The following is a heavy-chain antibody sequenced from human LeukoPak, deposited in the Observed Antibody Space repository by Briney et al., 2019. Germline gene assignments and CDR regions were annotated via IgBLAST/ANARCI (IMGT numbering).Heavy chain of an antibody. CDR1: GGSISSSSYY. V-gene: IGHV4-39*01. J-gene: IGHJ4*02. D-gene: IGHD6-13*01. CDR2: IYYSGST. CDR3: ASRYTNSWQPFVY. Sequence: SETLSLTCTVSGGSISSSSYYWGWVRQPPGKGLEWIGNIYYSGSTYYNPSLKSRVTISVDTSQNQLSLNLSSVTAPDTALYYCASRYTNSWQPFVYRGQGSMVTVSS.